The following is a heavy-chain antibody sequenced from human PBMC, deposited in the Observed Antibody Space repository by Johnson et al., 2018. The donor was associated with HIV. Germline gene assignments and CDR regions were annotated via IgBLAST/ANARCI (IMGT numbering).Heavy chain of an antibody. J-gene: IGHJ3*02. CDR1: GFTFDDYG. CDR2: IGTAGDT. V-gene: IGHV3-13*01. D-gene: IGHD1-26*01. CDR3: AKALGPWELRTWDAFDI. Sequence: VQLVESGGGLVPPGGSLRLSCAASGFTFDDYGMSWVRQATGKGLEWVSAIGTAGDTYYPGSVKGRFTISRDNSKNSLYLQMNSLRAEDTALYYCAKALGPWELRTWDAFDIWGQGTMVTVSS.